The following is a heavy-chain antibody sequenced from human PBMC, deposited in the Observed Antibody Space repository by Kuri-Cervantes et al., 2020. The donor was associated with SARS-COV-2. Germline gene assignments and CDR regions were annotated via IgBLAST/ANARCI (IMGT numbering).Heavy chain of an antibody. J-gene: IGHJ6*02. CDR3: ARDRGSSGWWGMDV. D-gene: IGHD6-19*01. V-gene: IGHV1-2*04. CDR2: INPNSGGT. CDR1: GYTFTGYY. Sequence: ASVKVSCKASGYTFTGYYMHWVRQAPGQGLEWMGWINPNSGGTNYAQKFQGWVTMTRDTSISTAYMELSRLRSDDTAVYYCARDRGSSGWWGMDVWGQGTTVTVSS.